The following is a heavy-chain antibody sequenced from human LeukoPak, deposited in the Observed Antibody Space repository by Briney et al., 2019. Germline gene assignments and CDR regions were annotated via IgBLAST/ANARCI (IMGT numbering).Heavy chain of an antibody. J-gene: IGHJ2*01. CDR1: GYSISSGYY. V-gene: IGHV4-38-2*01. D-gene: IGHD6-19*01. Sequence: PSETLSLTCAVSGYSISSGYYWGWIRRPPGKGLEWIGSIYHSGSTYYNPSLKSRVTISVDTSKNQFSLKLSSVTAADTAVYYCARAAVQYWYFDLWGRGTLVTVSS. CDR2: IYHSGST. CDR3: ARAAVQYWYFDL.